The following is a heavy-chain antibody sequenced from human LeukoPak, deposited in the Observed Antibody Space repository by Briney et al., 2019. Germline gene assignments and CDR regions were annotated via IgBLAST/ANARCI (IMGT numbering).Heavy chain of an antibody. J-gene: IGHJ4*02. CDR1: GYSFNTYW. CDR2: IYPGDSDT. V-gene: IGHV5-51*01. D-gene: IGHD4-11*01. Sequence: GESLKISCQASGYSFNTYWIGWVRQMPGKGLEWMGIIYPGDSDTRYSPSFQGQVTISADKSISTAYLQWSSLKASDTAMYYCARDNSNYFDYWGQGTLVTVPS. CDR3: ARDNSNYFDY.